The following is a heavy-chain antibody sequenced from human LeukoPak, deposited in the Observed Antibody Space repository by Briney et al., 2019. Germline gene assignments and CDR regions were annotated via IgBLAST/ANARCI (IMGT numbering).Heavy chain of an antibody. CDR3: GGASTWTSIAP. CDR1: GHSISDCYY. Sequence: SETLSLTCAVSGHSISDCYYWGWIRLPPGKGLECIGIIYHNGSAFYSTSLKSRVTISVDTSKNQLSLSLTSVTAADTAMYYCGGASTWTSIAPSGQGNLVTVSS. CDR2: IYHNGSA. D-gene: IGHD5/OR15-5a*01. V-gene: IGHV4-38-2*01. J-gene: IGHJ5*02.